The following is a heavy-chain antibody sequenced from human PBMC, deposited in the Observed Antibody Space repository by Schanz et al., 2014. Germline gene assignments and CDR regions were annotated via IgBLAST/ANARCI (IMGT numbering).Heavy chain of an antibody. Sequence: QVQLQESGPRLVKPSQTLSLTCTVSGGSISSGAYSWSWIRQPPGKGLEWIGYIFFRGSTYYNPSLKSRVTISIDTSKNQFSLILTSVTAADTAVYYCELITLDRGVRNDYWGQGTLVSVSS. CDR3: ELITLDRGVRNDY. J-gene: IGHJ4*02. CDR1: GGSISSGAYS. CDR2: IFFRGST. V-gene: IGHV4-30-4*07. D-gene: IGHD3-10*01.